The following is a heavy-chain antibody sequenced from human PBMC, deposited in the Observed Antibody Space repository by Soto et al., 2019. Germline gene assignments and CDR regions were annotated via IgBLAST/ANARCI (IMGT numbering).Heavy chain of an antibody. Sequence: GGSLRLSCAASGFTFSNAWMSWVRQAPGKGLEWVGRIKSKTDGGTTDYAAPVKGRFTISRDDSKNTLYLQMNSLKTEDTAVYYCTTDQSSSRRGYYYYMDVWGKGTTVTVSS. CDR2: IKSKTDGGTT. CDR3: TTDQSSSRRGYYYYMDV. D-gene: IGHD6-13*01. V-gene: IGHV3-15*01. J-gene: IGHJ6*03. CDR1: GFTFSNAW.